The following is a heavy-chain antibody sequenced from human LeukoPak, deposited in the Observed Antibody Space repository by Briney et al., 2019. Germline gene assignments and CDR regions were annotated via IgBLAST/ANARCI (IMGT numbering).Heavy chain of an antibody. CDR3: ARNGSSCSSTSCYGTPFDN. CDR1: GYSITSGFY. V-gene: IGHV4-38-2*02. J-gene: IGHJ4*02. CDR2: IYHGGSS. Sequence: SETLSLTCTVSGYSITSGFYWGWIRQPPGKGLEWIGSIYHGGSSYYNPSLKSRVTISVDTSKNKFSLKLSSVTAADTAVYYCARNGSSCSSTSCYGTPFDNWGQGALVTVSS. D-gene: IGHD2-2*01.